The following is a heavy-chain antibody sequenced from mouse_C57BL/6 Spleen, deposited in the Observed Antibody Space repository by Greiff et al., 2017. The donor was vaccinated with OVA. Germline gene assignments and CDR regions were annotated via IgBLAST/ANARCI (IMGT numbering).Heavy chain of an antibody. J-gene: IGHJ3*01. Sequence: EVQLQQSGPELVKPGASVKISCKASGYSFTGYYMNWVKQSPEKSLEWIGALNPSTGGTTYNQKFKAKATLTVDKSSSTAYMQLKSLTSEDSAVYYCARSGLPSWFAYWGQGTLVTVSA. CDR3: ARSGLPSWFAY. CDR2: LNPSTGGT. V-gene: IGHV1-42*01. D-gene: IGHD2-4*01. CDR1: GYSFTGYY.